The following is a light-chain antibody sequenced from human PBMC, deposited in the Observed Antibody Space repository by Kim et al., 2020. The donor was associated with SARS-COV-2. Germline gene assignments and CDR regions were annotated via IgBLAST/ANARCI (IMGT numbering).Light chain of an antibody. Sequence: AVTSTTPRDSAHSSNYIGCHQHRPENGLRYLMKLNSDGSHSKWDGIPDRFSGSSSGAGRYLTISSLQSEDEADYYCQTWGTGIRVFGGGTQLTVL. CDR1: SAHSSNY. CDR2: LNSDGSH. CDR3: QTWGTGIRV. V-gene: IGLV4-69*01. J-gene: IGLJ3*02.